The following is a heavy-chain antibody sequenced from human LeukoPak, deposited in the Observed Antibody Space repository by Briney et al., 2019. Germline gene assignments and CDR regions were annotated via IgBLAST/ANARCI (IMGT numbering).Heavy chain of an antibody. CDR2: IYYSGST. CDR1: GGSISSYY. V-gene: IGHV4-59*01. J-gene: IGHJ6*03. D-gene: IGHD3-16*01. Sequence: SETLSLTCTVSGGSISSYYWSWIRQPPGKGLEWIGYIYYSGSTNYKPSLRSRVTISVDTSKNQFSLKMSSVTAADTAVYYCARETSQKGAHYMDVWGKGTTVTISS. CDR3: ARETSQKGAHYMDV.